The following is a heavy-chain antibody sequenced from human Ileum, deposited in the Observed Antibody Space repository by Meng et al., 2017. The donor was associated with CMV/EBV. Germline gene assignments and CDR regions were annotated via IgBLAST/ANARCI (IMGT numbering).Heavy chain of an antibody. CDR1: GFLFSDSY. Sequence: LSCAASGFLFSDSYMCLIRQAPGKGLEWLSYISASGSTMYFADSVKGRFTMSRDNAKNLLFLQMNDLRGDDTAVYYCAREGLMGALDFWGQGALVTVSS. CDR3: AREGLMGALDF. D-gene: IGHD3-16*01. J-gene: IGHJ4*02. CDR2: ISASGSTM. V-gene: IGHV3-11*01.